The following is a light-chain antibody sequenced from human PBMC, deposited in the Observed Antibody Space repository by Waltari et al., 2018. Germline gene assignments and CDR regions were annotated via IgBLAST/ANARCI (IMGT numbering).Light chain of an antibody. Sequence: QSVLTQPPSASGTPGQRVTRPCSGSSPHHGRNSGSWYQHLPGAAPKLVIYRNDLRPSGVPDRFSGSKSGTSASLAVSGLRSEDEADYYCATWDDSLSGVVFGGGTKLTVL. CDR3: ATWDDSLSGVV. CDR1: SPHHGRNS. CDR2: RND. V-gene: IGLV1-47*01. J-gene: IGLJ2*01.